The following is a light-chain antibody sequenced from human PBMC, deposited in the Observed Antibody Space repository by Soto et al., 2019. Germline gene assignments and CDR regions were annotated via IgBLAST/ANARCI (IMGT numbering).Light chain of an antibody. J-gene: IGKJ1*01. CDR3: QHYVSSSWM. V-gene: IGKV3-20*01. CDR1: QSVGSSY. Sequence: EVVLTQSPGTLSLSPGERATLSCRASQSVGSSYLAWYQQKPGQTPRLLIYGASSRATGVPDRFSGSGSATDFTLTISRLEPEDFAVYYCQHYVSSSWMFGQGTKV. CDR2: GAS.